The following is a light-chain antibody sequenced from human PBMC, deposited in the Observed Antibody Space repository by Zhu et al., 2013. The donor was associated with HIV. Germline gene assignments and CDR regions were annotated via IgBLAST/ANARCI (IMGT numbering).Light chain of an antibody. CDR2: QVN. V-gene: IGLV2-23*02. Sequence: QSALSQPASVSGSPGQSITISCSGTRSDVETYDLVSWYQHHPGKAPKVIIFQVNKRPSGISNRFSGSKSGNTASLTISGLQAEDEADYYCCSYAGSSTVVFGGGTKLTVL. J-gene: IGLJ2*01. CDR3: CSYAGSSTVV. CDR1: RSDVETYDL.